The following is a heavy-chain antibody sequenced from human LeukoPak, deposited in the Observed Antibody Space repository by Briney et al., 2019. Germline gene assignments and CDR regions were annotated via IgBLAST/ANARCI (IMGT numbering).Heavy chain of an antibody. J-gene: IGHJ6*03. Sequence: GESLKISCKGSGYTFTRYWIGWVRQLPGKGLEWMGIIYPGDSDTRYSPSFQGQVTISADKSISTAYLQWSSLKASDTAMYYCARLTMVRGGYMDVWGKGTTVTISS. V-gene: IGHV5-51*01. CDR2: IYPGDSDT. D-gene: IGHD3-10*01. CDR3: ARLTMVRGGYMDV. CDR1: GYTFTRYW.